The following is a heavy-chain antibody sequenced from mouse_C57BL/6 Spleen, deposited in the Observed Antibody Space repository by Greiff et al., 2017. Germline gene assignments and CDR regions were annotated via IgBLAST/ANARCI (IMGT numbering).Heavy chain of an antibody. CDR2: IDPNSGGT. CDR3: ASYYYGSSRYFDV. J-gene: IGHJ1*03. Sequence: QVQLQQPGAELVKPGASVKLSCKASGYTFPSYWMHWVKQRPGRGLEWIGRIDPNSGGTKYNEKFKSKATLTVDKPSSTAYMQLSSLTSEESAVYYRASYYYGSSRYFDVWGTGTTVTVSS. D-gene: IGHD1-1*01. CDR1: GYTFPSYW. V-gene: IGHV1-72*01.